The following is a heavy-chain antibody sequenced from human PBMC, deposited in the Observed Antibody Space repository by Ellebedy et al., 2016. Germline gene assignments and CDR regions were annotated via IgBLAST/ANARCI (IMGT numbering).Heavy chain of an antibody. V-gene: IGHV4-30-4*01. D-gene: IGHD2/OR15-2a*01. J-gene: IGHJ6*04. CDR2: MFWSGST. CDR3: ARVYVPYPMLGRPTSYFRLDV. CDR1: GDSIRRNDYY. Sequence: SETLSLTXTVSGDSIRRNDYYWSWIRQSPGKGLEWIGYMFWSGSTYYNPSLKSRVSMFVDTSETRFSLHLRSVTAADTAVFYCARVYVPYPMLGRPTSYFRLDVWGRGITVIVSS.